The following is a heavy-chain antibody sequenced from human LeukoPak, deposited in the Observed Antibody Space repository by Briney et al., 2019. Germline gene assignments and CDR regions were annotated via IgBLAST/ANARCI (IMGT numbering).Heavy chain of an antibody. CDR3: AGQYYDVLTGYRPLDY. J-gene: IGHJ4*02. D-gene: IGHD3-9*01. CDR2: VSYHGSNDGSNK. V-gene: IGHV3-30-3*01. CDR1: GFTFSNCA. Sequence: GGSLRLSCAASGFTFSNCAMHWVRQAPGQGLEWVAVVSYHGSNDGSNKYYADTVKGRFTISRDNSKSTLYLQMNGLRAEDTAVYYCAGQYYDVLTGYRPLDYWGQGGLVSVCS.